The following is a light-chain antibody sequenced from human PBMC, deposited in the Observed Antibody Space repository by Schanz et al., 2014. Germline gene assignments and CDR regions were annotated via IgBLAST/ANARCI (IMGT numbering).Light chain of an antibody. J-gene: IGLJ3*02. V-gene: IGLV1-44*01. CDR2: SNN. Sequence: QSVLTQPPSVSGTPGQLVTIPCSGSSSNIGSNYVYWYQQLPGTAPKLVIYSNNQRPSGVPDRFSGSRSGTSASLAISGLQSEDEADYYCVTWDDSLNAFWVFGGGTKVTVL. CDR1: SSNIGSNY. CDR3: VTWDDSLNAFWV.